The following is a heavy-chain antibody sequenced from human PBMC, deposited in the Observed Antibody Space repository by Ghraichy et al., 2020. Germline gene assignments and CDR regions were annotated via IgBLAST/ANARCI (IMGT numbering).Heavy chain of an antibody. CDR3: ARTGCSGGSCAPDY. CDR2: ISSRDSTT. V-gene: IGHV3-48*03. D-gene: IGHD2-15*01. CDR1: GFTFSSHE. J-gene: IGHJ4*02. Sequence: LSLTCAASGFTFSSHEMNWVRQAPGKGLEGVSYISSRDSTTYYADSVKGRFTISRDNAKNSLYLQMNSLRAEDTAVYYCARTGCSGGSCAPDYWGQGTLVTVSS.